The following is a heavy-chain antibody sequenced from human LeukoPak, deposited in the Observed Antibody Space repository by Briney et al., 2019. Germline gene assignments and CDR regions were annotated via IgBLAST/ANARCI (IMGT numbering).Heavy chain of an antibody. V-gene: IGHV1-69*13. CDR2: IIPIFGTA. CDR1: GGTFSSYA. Sequence: SVKVSCKASGGTFSSYAISWVRQAPGQGLEWMGGIIPIFGTANYAQKFQGRVTITADESTSTAYMELSSLRSEDTAVYYCARDMGIAAAGNYDYWGQGTLVTVSS. CDR3: ARDMGIAAAGNYDY. J-gene: IGHJ4*02. D-gene: IGHD6-13*01.